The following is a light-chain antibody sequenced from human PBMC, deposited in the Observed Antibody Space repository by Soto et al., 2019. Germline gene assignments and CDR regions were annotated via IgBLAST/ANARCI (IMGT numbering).Light chain of an antibody. CDR3: MQGTHWPWT. V-gene: IGKV2-30*02. CDR2: EVS. CDR1: QSLIHSDGSTY. J-gene: IGKJ1*01. Sequence: DVVMTQSPLSLPVTLGQPASISCRSSQSLIHSDGSTYQNWFQQRPGQSPRRLIYEVSDRDSGVPDRFSGSGSGTDFTLKISRVEAEDVGVYYCMQGTHWPWTFGQGTEVEIK.